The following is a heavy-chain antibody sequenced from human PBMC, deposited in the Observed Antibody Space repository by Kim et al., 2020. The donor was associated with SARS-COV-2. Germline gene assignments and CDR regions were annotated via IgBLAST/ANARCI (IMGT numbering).Heavy chain of an antibody. CDR1: GFTFSNAW. D-gene: IGHD3-3*01. V-gene: IGHV3-15*01. J-gene: IGHJ3*02. CDR2: IKSKTDGGTT. CDR3: TTSPTHYDFWSGYRGGAFDI. Sequence: GGSLRLSCAASGFTFSNAWMSWVRQAPGKGLEWVGRIKSKTDGGTTDYAAPVKGRFTISRDDSKNTLYLQMNSLKTEDTAVYYCTTSPTHYDFWSGYRGGAFDIWGQGTMVTVSS.